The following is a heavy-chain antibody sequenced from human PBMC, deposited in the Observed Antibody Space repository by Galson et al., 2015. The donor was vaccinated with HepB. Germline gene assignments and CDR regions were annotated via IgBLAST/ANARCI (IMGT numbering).Heavy chain of an antibody. CDR1: GYTFTDYY. CDR3: ARANSGNYLVDFDY. CDR2: IHPKRGDT. V-gene: IGHV1-2*02. D-gene: IGHD3-10*01. J-gene: IGHJ4*02. Sequence: SVKVSCKASGYTFTDYYIHWVRQAPGVGLEWMGWIHPKRGDTNYAQKFQGRVSMTEDTSINTAYMDLSRLLFDDTAVYYCARANSGNYLVDFDYWGQGSLVTVSS.